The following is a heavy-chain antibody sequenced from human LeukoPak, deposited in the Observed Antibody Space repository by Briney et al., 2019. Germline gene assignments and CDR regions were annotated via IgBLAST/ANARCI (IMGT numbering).Heavy chain of an antibody. CDR3: ARHFYYYDSSGYHYFDY. V-gene: IGHV4-59*08. D-gene: IGHD3-22*01. Sequence: SETLSPPCTVSGGSISSYYWSWIRKPPGKGLEWIGYIYYSGCTTYNPPLKSRVTISVDTPKNQFSLNLSSVTAADTAVNYCARHFYYYDSSGYHYFDYWGQGTLVTVSS. J-gene: IGHJ4*02. CDR1: GGSISSYY. CDR2: IYYSGCT.